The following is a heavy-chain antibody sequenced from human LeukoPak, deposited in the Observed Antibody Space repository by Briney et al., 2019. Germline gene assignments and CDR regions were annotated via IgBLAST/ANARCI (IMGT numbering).Heavy chain of an antibody. J-gene: IGHJ4*02. CDR3: VTEGFDY. CDR2: INSGTTTI. V-gene: IGHV3-48*01. CDR1: GFPFSSYS. Sequence: GGSLRLSCAGAGFPFSSYSMNWVRQTPGKGLEWVSHINSGTTTIYYADSVKGRFTISRDNARNSLFLQMTSLRAEDTAVYYCVTEGFDYWGQGTVVTVSS.